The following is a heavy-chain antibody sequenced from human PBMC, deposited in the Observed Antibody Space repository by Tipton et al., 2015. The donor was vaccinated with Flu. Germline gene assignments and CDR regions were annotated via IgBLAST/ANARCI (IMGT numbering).Heavy chain of an antibody. CDR1: GFTFSSYG. Sequence: SLRLSCAASGFTFSSYGMNWVRQAPGKGLEWVSYISSSGSTIYYADSVKGRFTISRDNAKNSLYLQMNSLRAEDTAVYYCAGSYSSSSGFDYWGQGTLVTVSS. CDR3: AGSYSSSSGFDY. J-gene: IGHJ4*02. CDR2: ISSSGSTI. D-gene: IGHD6-6*01. V-gene: IGHV3-48*03.